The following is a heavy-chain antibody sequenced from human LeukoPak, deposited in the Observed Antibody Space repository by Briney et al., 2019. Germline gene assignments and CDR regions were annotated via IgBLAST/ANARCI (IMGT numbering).Heavy chain of an antibody. CDR2: INPTGTSS. Sequence: GASVKVSCKASGYTFTSYYIHWVRQAPGQGLEWVGLINPTGTSSWSAQKFQGRVTLTRDMSTSTDYMELSSLRSEDTAVYYCARDNSLQDMAWWFDPWGQGTLVIVSS. J-gene: IGHJ5*02. V-gene: IGHV1-46*01. CDR1: GYTFTSYY. D-gene: IGHD5-24*01. CDR3: ARDNSLQDMAWWFDP.